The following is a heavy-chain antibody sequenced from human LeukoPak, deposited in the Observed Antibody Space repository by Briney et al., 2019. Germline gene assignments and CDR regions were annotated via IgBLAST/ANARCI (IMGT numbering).Heavy chain of an antibody. Sequence: ASVKVSCKASGYRFISNYIQWVRQAPGLGPQWMGWMHPGNGNTRYAEKFQGRVTVTRDTSINTAYMDLSSLTSDDTAVYYCAREGSYCVGGDCYSFDFWGQGTLVTVSS. D-gene: IGHD2-21*02. CDR1: GYRFISNY. J-gene: IGHJ4*02. CDR2: MHPGNGNT. CDR3: AREGSYCVGGDCYSFDF. V-gene: IGHV1-2*02.